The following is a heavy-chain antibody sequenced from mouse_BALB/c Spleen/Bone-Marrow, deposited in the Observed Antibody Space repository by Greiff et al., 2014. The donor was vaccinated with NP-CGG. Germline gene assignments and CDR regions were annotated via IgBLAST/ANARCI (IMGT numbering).Heavy chain of an antibody. D-gene: IGHD2-2*01. J-gene: IGHJ3*01. Sequence: VQLQQSGAELARPGASVKMSCKASGYTFTYYTMYWVKQRPGQGLEWIGYINPNSDYTNYNQKLKDKATLTADKSSSTAYMQLSSLTSEDSAVYYCAREVYGSWFAYWGQGTLVTVSA. CDR3: AREVYGSWFAY. CDR1: GYTFTYYT. CDR2: INPNSDYT. V-gene: IGHV1-4*01.